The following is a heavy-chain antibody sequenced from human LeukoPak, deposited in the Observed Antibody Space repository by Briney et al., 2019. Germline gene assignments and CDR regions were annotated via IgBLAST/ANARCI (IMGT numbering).Heavy chain of an antibody. CDR2: ISDSGYRT. CDR1: GFTFSNYA. V-gene: IGHV3-23*01. D-gene: IGHD5-12*01. J-gene: IGHJ4*02. Sequence: PGGSLRLSCAASGFTFSNYAMSWVRQAPGKGLEWVSGISDSGYRTYYADSVKGRFTISRDNSKNTVYLQMNSLRAEDTALYYCVKGGVATISDYWGQGTLVTVSS. CDR3: VKGGVATISDY.